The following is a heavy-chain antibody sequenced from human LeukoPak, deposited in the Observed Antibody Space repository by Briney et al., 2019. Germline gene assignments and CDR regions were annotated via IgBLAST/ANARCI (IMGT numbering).Heavy chain of an antibody. D-gene: IGHD2-21*02. Sequence: PGGSLRLSCAASGFTVSNNYMSWVRQAPGKGLEWVGFTRSKTYSGTPEYAASVKGRVTISRDDSKSIAYLQINSLKTEDTAVYYCSRDSHGDDAFDIWGQGTLVTVSS. CDR1: GFTVSNNY. V-gene: IGHV3-49*04. CDR2: TRSKTYSGTP. J-gene: IGHJ3*02. CDR3: SRDSHGDDAFDI.